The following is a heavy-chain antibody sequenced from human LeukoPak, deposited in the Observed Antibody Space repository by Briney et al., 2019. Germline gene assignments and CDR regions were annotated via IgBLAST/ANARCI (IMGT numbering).Heavy chain of an antibody. CDR3: ARVRDGYNDAFDI. V-gene: IGHV1-18*01. D-gene: IGHD5-24*01. CDR2: ISGYNGNT. J-gene: IGHJ3*02. Sequence: GASVKVSCKTSGYTFTTYGILWVRQAPGQGLEWMGWISGYNGNTNFARKLQGRVTMTRDTSTSTVYMELSSLRSEDTAVYYCARVRDGYNDAFDIWGQGTMVTVSS. CDR1: GYTFTTYG.